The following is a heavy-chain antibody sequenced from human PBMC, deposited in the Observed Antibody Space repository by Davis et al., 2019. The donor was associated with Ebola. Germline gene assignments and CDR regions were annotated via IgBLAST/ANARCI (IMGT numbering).Heavy chain of an antibody. CDR3: ARIGITMIVVVIYAFDI. D-gene: IGHD3-22*01. CDR1: GYSISSGYY. CDR2: IYHSGST. V-gene: IGHV4-38-2*02. Sequence: SETLSLTCTVSGYSISSGYYWGWIRQPPGKGLEWIGSIYHSGSTYYNPSLKSRVTISVDTSKNQFSLKLSSVTAADTAVYYCARIGITMIVVVIYAFDIWGQGTMVTVSS. J-gene: IGHJ3*02.